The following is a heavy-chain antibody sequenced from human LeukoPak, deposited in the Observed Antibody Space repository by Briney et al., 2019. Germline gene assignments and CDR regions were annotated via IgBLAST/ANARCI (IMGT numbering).Heavy chain of an antibody. V-gene: IGHV3-30-3*01. Sequence: GGSLRLSCAASGFTFSSYAMHWVRQAPGKGLEWVAVISYDGSNKYYADSVKGRFTISRDNSKNTLYLQMNSLRAEDTAVYYCARARGRGSTSSSLGYWGQGTLVTVSS. J-gene: IGHJ4*02. D-gene: IGHD2-2*01. CDR2: ISYDGSNK. CDR1: GFTFSSYA. CDR3: ARARGRGSTSSSLGY.